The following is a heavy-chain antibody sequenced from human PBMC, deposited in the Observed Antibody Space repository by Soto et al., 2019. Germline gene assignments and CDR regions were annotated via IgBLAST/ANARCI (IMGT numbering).Heavy chain of an antibody. D-gene: IGHD3-3*01. Sequence: PGGSLRLSCAASGFIFTSYSMSWVRQAPGQGLEWVASLSSASSYSYYAASVKGRFRISRDNDKTTLYLEMNNLRADDSAVYYCARDLGAYDFDSGNFGAFWGRGTLVTVSS. CDR2: LSSASSYS. CDR3: ARDLGAYDFDSGNFGAF. CDR1: GFIFTSYS. V-gene: IGHV3-21*01. J-gene: IGHJ4*02.